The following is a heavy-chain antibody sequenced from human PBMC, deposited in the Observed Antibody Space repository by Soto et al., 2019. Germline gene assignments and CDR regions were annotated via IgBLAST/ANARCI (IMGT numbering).Heavy chain of an antibody. D-gene: IGHD3-16*02. V-gene: IGHV1-3*01. CDR2: INGGNGNT. Sequence: QVQLVQSGAEGKKPGASVNISCEASGYTFTGYALHWVRQAPGQRLEWMGWINGGNGNTKYSQKFQGRVTITRDTTASTGYMELSRLRSEDTAVYYCMSSRIRPSGGLIGAFGLWGQGTQVTVSS. CDR3: MSSRIRPSGGLIGAFGL. J-gene: IGHJ4*02. CDR1: GYTFTGYA.